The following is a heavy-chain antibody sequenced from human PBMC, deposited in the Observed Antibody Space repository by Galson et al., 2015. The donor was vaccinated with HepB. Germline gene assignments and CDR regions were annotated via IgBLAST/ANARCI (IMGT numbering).Heavy chain of an antibody. D-gene: IGHD3-22*01. CDR3: VRGKYYYDSSGYFAY. V-gene: IGHV1-2*06. J-gene: IGHJ4*02. CDR1: GYTFNGYY. Sequence: SVKVSCKASGYTFNGYYMHWVRQAPGQGLEWMGRINSNSGDTNYAQKFQGRVSMTRDSSISTAYMELTRLRSDDTAVYYCVRGKYYYDSSGYFAYWGQGTLVTISS. CDR2: INSNSGDT.